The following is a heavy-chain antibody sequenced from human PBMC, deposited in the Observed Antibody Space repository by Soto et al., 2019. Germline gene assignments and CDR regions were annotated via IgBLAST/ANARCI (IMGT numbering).Heavy chain of an antibody. CDR1: GYTFTSYG. D-gene: IGHD2-15*01. Sequence: QVQLVQSGAEVKKPGASVKVSCKASGYTFTSYGISWVRQAPGQGLEWMGGISAYNGNTNYAQKLQGRVTMTTDTSTSTAYMEVRSLRSDDTAVYYCARDKASCSGGSCFDAFDIWGQGTMVTVSS. V-gene: IGHV1-18*01. J-gene: IGHJ3*02. CDR2: ISAYNGNT. CDR3: ARDKASCSGGSCFDAFDI.